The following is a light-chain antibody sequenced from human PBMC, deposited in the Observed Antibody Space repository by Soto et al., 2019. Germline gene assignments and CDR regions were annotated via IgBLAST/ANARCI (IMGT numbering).Light chain of an antibody. Sequence: EIVLTQSPATLSLSPGERATLSCRASQSVSSYLAWYQQKPGQAPRLLIYDASNRSTGIPARFSVSGSGTYFTLTISSLEPEDLAVYYCQQRSNLPRTFGQGTKVDIK. CDR3: QQRSNLPRT. J-gene: IGKJ1*01. CDR1: QSVSSY. V-gene: IGKV3-11*01. CDR2: DAS.